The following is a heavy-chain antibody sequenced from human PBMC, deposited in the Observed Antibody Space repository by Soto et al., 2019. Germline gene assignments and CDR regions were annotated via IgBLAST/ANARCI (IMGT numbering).Heavy chain of an antibody. V-gene: IGHV1-18*01. J-gene: IGHJ4*02. CDR3: ARDRSSGWVDF. CDR2: ISGYNGNT. Sequence: QVQLVQSGFEVKQPGASVKVSCKASGYTFISYDISWVRQAPGQGREWMGRISGYNGNTIYTQKLQDRVTMTTDTATDTAYMKMRSLRSDDTALYYCARDRSSGWVDFWGQGTLVTVSS. CDR1: GYTFISYD. D-gene: IGHD6-19*01.